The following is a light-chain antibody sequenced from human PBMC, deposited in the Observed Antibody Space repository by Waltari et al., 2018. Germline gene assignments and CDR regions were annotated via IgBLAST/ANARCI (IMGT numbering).Light chain of an antibody. CDR2: AAS. V-gene: IGKV1-39*01. J-gene: IGKJ2*01. Sequence: DIQMTQAPSSLSASVGGRVTITCRTSQTINNFLNWYQHKPEKAPELLIYAASTLQSGVPSRFSGGGSGADFTLTSSSLQPEDSATYYCQQGDSAPFTFGQGTKLEIK. CDR1: QTINNF. CDR3: QQGDSAPFT.